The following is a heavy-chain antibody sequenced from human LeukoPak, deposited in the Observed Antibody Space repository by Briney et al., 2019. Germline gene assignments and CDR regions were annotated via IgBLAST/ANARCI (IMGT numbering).Heavy chain of an antibody. D-gene: IGHD5-18*01. CDR1: GFSFSSHW. J-gene: IGHJ4*02. CDR3: ARIRGYNYGFFDY. V-gene: IGHV3-74*01. Sequence: GGSLRLSCAASGFSFSSHWMHWVRQVPGKGLVWVSRIDSDGSSTSYADSVKGRFTISRHNTKNTLYLEMNSLRAEDTALYYCARIRGYNYGFFDYWSQGTLVTVSS. CDR2: IDSDGSST.